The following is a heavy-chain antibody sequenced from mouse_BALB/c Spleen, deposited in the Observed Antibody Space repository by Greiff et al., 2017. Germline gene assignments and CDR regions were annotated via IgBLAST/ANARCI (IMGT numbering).Heavy chain of an antibody. V-gene: IGHV5-17*02. CDR1: GFTFSSFG. D-gene: IGHD2-4*01. Sequence: EVQLVESGGGLVQPGGSRKLSCAASGFTFSSFGMHWVRQAPEKGLEWVAYISSGSSTIYYADTVKGRFTISRDNPKNTLFLQMTSLRSEDTAMYYCARSGMITTAFAYWGQGTLVTVSA. J-gene: IGHJ3*01. CDR3: ARSGMITTAFAY. CDR2: ISSGSSTI.